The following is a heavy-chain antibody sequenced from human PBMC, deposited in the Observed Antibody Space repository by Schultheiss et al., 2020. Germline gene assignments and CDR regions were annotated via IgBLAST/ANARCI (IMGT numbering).Heavy chain of an antibody. CDR2: ISYDGSNK. V-gene: IGHV3-30*18. D-gene: IGHD1-26*01. Sequence: GGSLRLSCAASGFTFDDFAMHWVRQAPGKGLEWVAVISYDGSNKYYADSVKGRFTISRDNSKNTLYLQMNSLRAEDTAVYYCAKGHEEEWELLHDYWGQGTLVTVSS. J-gene: IGHJ4*02. CDR1: GFTFDDFA. CDR3: AKGHEEEWELLHDY.